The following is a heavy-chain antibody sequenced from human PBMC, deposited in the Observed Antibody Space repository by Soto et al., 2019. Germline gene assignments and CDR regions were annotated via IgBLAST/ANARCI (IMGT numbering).Heavy chain of an antibody. CDR1: GGTFRSYA. V-gene: IGHV1-69*13. CDR3: ARERGSGSYNRVDYYSSGMDV. D-gene: IGHD3-10*01. Sequence: GASVKVSCKASGGTFRSYAISWVRQAPGGGLEWMGGIIPIFGTSNYAQKFQGRVTITAAESTNTAYMELSSLTSEDTAVYYCARERGSGSYNRVDYYSSGMDVWGQGTTVTVSS. CDR2: IIPIFGTS. J-gene: IGHJ6*02.